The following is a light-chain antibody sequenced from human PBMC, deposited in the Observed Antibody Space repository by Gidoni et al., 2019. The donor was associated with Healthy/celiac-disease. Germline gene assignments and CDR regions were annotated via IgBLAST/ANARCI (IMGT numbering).Light chain of an antibody. CDR3: QQYGSSSYT. CDR1: QRVSSSY. J-gene: IGKJ2*01. CDR2: GAS. Sequence: EIVLTPSPGTLSFSPGERATLSCRASQRVSSSYLAWYQQKPGQAPRLLIYGASSRATGIPDRFSGSGSGTDFTLTISRLEPEDFAVYYCQQYGSSSYTFGQGTKLEIK. V-gene: IGKV3-20*01.